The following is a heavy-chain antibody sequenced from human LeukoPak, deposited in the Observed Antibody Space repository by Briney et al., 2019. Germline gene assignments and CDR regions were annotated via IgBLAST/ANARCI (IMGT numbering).Heavy chain of an antibody. V-gene: IGHV3-21*06. D-gene: IGHD2-15*01. CDR2: MSSGSRYI. CDR3: ARDRPTGASRIFVVQ. Sequence: GGSLRLSCTASGFSFSTYAMTWVRQAPGKGLEWISSMSSGSRYIYYADSVRGRFTISRDNTKNSLYLLMNNLRAEDTAIYYCARDRPTGASRIFVVQWGQGTPVTVSS. CDR1: GFSFSTYA. J-gene: IGHJ4*02.